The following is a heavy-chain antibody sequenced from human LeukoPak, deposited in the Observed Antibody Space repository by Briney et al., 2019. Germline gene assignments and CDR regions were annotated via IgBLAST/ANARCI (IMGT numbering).Heavy chain of an antibody. J-gene: IGHJ4*02. D-gene: IGHD2-2*01. CDR1: GGSLSSYY. Sequence: PSETLSLTCTASGGSLSSYYWSWLRQPAGKGLEWIGRIYTSGSTNYNPSLKSRVTMSVDTSKNQFSLKLSSVTAADTAVYYCARDSCSSTSCYEYFDYWGQGTLVTVSS. V-gene: IGHV4-4*07. CDR2: IYTSGST. CDR3: ARDSCSSTSCYEYFDY.